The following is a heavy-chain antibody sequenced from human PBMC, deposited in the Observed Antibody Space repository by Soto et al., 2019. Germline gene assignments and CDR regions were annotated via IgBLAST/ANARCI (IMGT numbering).Heavy chain of an antibody. CDR2: IYYTGNT. V-gene: IGHV4-30-4*01. J-gene: IGHJ4*02. Sequence: QVQLKESGPGLVKPSQTLSLTCSVSGGSIGSGDYYWSWVRQSPGKGLEWIGYIYYTGNTYYNPSLGSRVTFSADTSHNPLSLRLSDVTVADTAVYYCARDSRRRADSGTRPLYYFDYWGQGTLVTVSS. D-gene: IGHD1-26*01. CDR3: ARDSRRRADSGTRPLYYFDY. CDR1: GGSIGSGDYY.